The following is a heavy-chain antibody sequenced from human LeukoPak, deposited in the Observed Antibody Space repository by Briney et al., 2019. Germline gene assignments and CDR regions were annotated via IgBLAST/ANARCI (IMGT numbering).Heavy chain of an antibody. CDR2: INANSGGT. CDR3: ARVTAMAYYYYYMDV. Sequence: VASVKVSCKASGYTFTGYYMHWVRQAPGQGLEWMGWINANSGGTNYAQKFQGRVTMTRDTSISTAYMELSRLRSDDTAVYYCARVTAMAYYYYYMDVWGKGTTVTVSS. CDR1: GYTFTGYY. D-gene: IGHD5-18*01. J-gene: IGHJ6*03. V-gene: IGHV1-2*02.